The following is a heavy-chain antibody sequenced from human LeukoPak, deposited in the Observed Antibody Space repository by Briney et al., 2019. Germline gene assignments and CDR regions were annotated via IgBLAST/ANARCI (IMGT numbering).Heavy chain of an antibody. CDR1: GFTFTTYA. D-gene: IGHD6-19*01. V-gene: IGHV3-23*01. CDR3: ARAGGIAVAL. J-gene: IGHJ4*02. CDR2: ITGSGGST. Sequence: GGSLRLSCGASGFTFTTYAMTWVRQAPGKGLEWVSSITGSGGSTYYGDSVKGRFTISRDNSKNTLYLQMNSLRAEDTAVYYCARAGGIAVALWGQGTLVTVSS.